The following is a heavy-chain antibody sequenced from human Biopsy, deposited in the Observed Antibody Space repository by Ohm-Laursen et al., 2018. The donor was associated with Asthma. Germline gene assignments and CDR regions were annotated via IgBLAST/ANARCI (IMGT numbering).Heavy chain of an antibody. Sequence: SVKVSCKSLGGTFNTYVIGWVRQAPGQGLEWMGGIDSVLGTTTYPQKFQDRVTITADDSTSTVYMELSSLRSEDTAVYYCARKAGSCISRTCYSLDFWGQGTLVTVSS. CDR3: ARKAGSCISRTCYSLDF. CDR1: GGTFNTYV. V-gene: IGHV1-69*13. D-gene: IGHD2-2*01. CDR2: IDSVLGTT. J-gene: IGHJ4*02.